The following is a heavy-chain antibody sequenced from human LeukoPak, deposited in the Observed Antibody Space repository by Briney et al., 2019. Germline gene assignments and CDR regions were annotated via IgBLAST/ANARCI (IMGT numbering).Heavy chain of an antibody. CDR3: ARATYYYDGSGYYSGYYFDY. CDR1: GYSISSGYY. Sequence: SETLSLTCAVSGYSISSGYYWGWIRQPPGKGLEWIGSIYHSGSTNYNPSLKSRVTISVDTSKSQFSLKLSSVTAADTAVYYCARATYYYDGSGYYSGYYFDYWGQGTLVTVSS. D-gene: IGHD3-22*01. J-gene: IGHJ4*02. CDR2: IYHSGST. V-gene: IGHV4-38-2*01.